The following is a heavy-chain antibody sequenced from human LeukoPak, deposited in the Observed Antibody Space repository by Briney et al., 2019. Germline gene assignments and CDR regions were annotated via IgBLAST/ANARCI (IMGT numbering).Heavy chain of an antibody. D-gene: IGHD5-24*01. CDR1: GGSISSYY. Sequence: SETLSLTCTVSGGSISSYYWSWIRQPPGKGLEWIGYIYYSGSTNYNPSLKSRVTISVDTSKNQFSLKLSSVTAADTAVYYCARGLWLQDYWGQGTLVTVSS. CDR2: IYYSGST. CDR3: ARGLWLQDY. J-gene: IGHJ4*02. V-gene: IGHV4-59*08.